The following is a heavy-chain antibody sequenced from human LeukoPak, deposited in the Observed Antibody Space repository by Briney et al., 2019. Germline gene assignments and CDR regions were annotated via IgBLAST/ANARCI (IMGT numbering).Heavy chain of an antibody. Sequence: ASVKVSCKASGYTFTSYYMHWVRQATGQGLEWMGWMNPNSGNTGYAQKFQGRVTMTRNTSISTAYMELSSLRSEDTAVYYCARNRLILRYFDWSLGYWGQGTLVTVSS. CDR2: MNPNSGNT. CDR3: ARNRLILRYFDWSLGY. D-gene: IGHD3-9*01. V-gene: IGHV1-8*02. CDR1: GYTFTSYY. J-gene: IGHJ4*02.